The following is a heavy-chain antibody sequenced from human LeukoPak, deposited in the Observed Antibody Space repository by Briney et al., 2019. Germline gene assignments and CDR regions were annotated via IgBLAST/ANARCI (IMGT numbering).Heavy chain of an antibody. CDR3: ARGIDY. J-gene: IGHJ4*02. CDR2: IYSGGYT. V-gene: IGHV3-66*02. CDR1: GFTVSSNY. Sequence: GGSLRLSCKVSGFTVSSNYMSWVRQAPGKGLEWVSIIYSGGYTHYADSGKGRFAISTDSPKNTLYLQMNTLRAEDTAVYYCARGIDYWGQGTLVTVSS.